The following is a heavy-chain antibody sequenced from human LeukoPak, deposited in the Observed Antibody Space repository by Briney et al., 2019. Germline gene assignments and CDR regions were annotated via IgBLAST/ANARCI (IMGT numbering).Heavy chain of an antibody. V-gene: IGHV3-21*01. CDR2: ISSSSSYI. CDR1: GFTVSSNY. CDR3: ASAHRSLFDY. J-gene: IGHJ4*02. Sequence: PGGSLRLSCAASGFTVSSNYMSWVRQAPGKGLEWVSSISSSSSYIYYADSVKGRFTISRDNAKNSLYLQMNSLRAEDTAVYYCASAHRSLFDYWGQGTLVTVSS.